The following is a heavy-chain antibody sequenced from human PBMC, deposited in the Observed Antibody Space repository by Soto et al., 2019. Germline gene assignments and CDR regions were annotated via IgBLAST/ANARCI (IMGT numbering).Heavy chain of an antibody. CDR1: GLTFSNYW. V-gene: IGHV3-74*01. CDR3: GRGGRRGASASVD. CDR2: INSDGSST. D-gene: IGHD1-26*01. Sequence: EVQLVESGGGLVQPGGSLRLSCAVSGLTFSNYWMNWVRQAPGKGLVWVSRINSDGSSTDYADSVKGRFTIARDNARNTLYLELHSLRAEDTALYYCGRGGRRGASASVDWGKGTLVTVSS. J-gene: IGHJ4*02.